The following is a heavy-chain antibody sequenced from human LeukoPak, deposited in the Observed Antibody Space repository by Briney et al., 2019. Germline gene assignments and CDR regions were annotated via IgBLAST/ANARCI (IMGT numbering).Heavy chain of an antibody. CDR3: ARETYSNILTGTDY. J-gene: IGHJ4*02. V-gene: IGHV1-18*01. CDR1: GYTFTTYG. CDR2: ISTYDDNI. D-gene: IGHD3-9*01. Sequence: ASVKVSCKASGYTFTTYGLSWVRQAPGHGLEWLGWISTYDDNIKYAQSLQGRLTLTIDTSTSTAYMELRSLTSDDTAVYYCARETYSNILTGTDYWGPGTLVTVSS.